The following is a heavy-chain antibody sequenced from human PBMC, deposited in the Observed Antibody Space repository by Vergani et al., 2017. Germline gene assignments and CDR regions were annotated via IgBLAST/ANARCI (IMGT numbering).Heavy chain of an antibody. CDR1: GGSFSGYY. V-gene: IGHV4-34*01. CDR2: IYYSGST. CDR3: ARDLTMVRGVRINWFDP. J-gene: IGHJ5*02. D-gene: IGHD3-10*01. Sequence: QVQLQQWGAGLLKPSETLSLTCAVYGGSFSGYYWSWIRQHPGKGLEWIGYIYYSGSTNYNPSLKSRVTISVDTSKNQFSLKLSSVTAADTAVYYCARDLTMVRGVRINWFDPRGQGTLVTVSS.